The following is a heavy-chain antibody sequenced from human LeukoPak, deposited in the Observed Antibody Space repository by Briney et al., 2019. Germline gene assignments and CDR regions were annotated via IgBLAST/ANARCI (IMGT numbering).Heavy chain of an antibody. J-gene: IGHJ4*02. CDR2: INPNSGGT. Sequence: ASVKVSCKASGYTFTGYYMHWVRQAPGQGLEWMGWINPNSGGTNYAQKFQGRVTMTRDTSINTAYMELSRLRSDDTAVYYCARVSEGSGCYDYWGQGTLVTVSS. CDR3: ARVSEGSGCYDY. V-gene: IGHV1-2*02. CDR1: GYTFTGYY. D-gene: IGHD6-19*01.